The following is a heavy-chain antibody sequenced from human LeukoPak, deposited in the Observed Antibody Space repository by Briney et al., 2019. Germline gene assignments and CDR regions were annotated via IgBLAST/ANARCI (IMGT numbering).Heavy chain of an antibody. CDR2: IYYSGST. D-gene: IGHD3-3*01. V-gene: IGHV4-59*08. CDR3: ARFLLTPPARYYYYGMDV. CDR1: GGSISSYY. Sequence: SETLSLTCTVSGGSISSYYWSWIRQPPGKGLEWIGYIYYSGSTNYNPSLKSRVTISVDTSKNQFSLKLSSVTAADTAVYYCARFLLTPPARYYYYGMDVWGQGTTVTVSS. J-gene: IGHJ6*02.